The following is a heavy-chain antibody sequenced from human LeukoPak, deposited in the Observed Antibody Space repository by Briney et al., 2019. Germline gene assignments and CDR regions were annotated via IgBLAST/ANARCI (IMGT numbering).Heavy chain of an antibody. CDR3: ARLKSGPPQGAAAAGDY. CDR2: IYYSGST. Sequence: PSETLSLTCTVSGGSISSSSYYWGWIRQPPGKGLEWIGSIYYSGSTYYNPSLKSRVTISVDTSKNQFSLKLSSVTAADTAVYYCARLKSGPPQGAAAAGDYWGQGTLVTVSS. D-gene: IGHD6-13*01. J-gene: IGHJ4*02. CDR1: GGSISSSSYY. V-gene: IGHV4-39*01.